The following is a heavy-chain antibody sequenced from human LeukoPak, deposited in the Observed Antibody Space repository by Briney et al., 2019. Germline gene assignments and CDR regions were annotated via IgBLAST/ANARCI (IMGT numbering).Heavy chain of an antibody. CDR1: GGTFSSYA. V-gene: IGHV1-69*06. J-gene: IGHJ4*02. CDR3: ARGVDGYSVFDY. D-gene: IGHD5-24*01. Sequence: WASVKVSCKASGGTFSSYAISWVRQAPGQGLEWMGGIIPIFGTANYAQKFQGRVTITADKSTSTAYMELSSLRSEDTAVYYCARGVDGYSVFDYWGQGTLVTVSS. CDR2: IIPIFGTA.